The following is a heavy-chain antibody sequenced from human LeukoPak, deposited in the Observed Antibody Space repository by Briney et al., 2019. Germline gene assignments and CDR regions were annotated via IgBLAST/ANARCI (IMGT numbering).Heavy chain of an antibody. J-gene: IGHJ4*02. Sequence: GGSLRLSCAASGFTFSSYGMHWVRQAPGKGLEWVAVISYDGSNKYYADSVKGRFTISRDNSKNTLYLQMNSLRAEDTAVYYCVRDAEGSSWFVISFDYWGQGMLVTVSS. CDR1: GFTFSSYG. D-gene: IGHD6-13*01. V-gene: IGHV3-30*03. CDR2: ISYDGSNK. CDR3: VRDAEGSSWFVISFDY.